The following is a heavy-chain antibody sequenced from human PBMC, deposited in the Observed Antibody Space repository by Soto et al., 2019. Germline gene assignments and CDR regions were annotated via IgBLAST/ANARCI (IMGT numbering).Heavy chain of an antibody. CDR1: GFTFSSYG. J-gene: IGHJ5*02. CDR2: IWYDGSNK. Sequence: QVQLVESGGGVVQPGRSLRLSCAASGFTFSSYGMHWVRQAPGKGLEWVAGIWYDGSNKYYADSVKGRFTISRDNSKNTLYLQMNSLSAEDTAVYYCARDEDSSVDTLNWFDPWGQGTLVTVSS. V-gene: IGHV3-33*01. D-gene: IGHD5-18*01. CDR3: ARDEDSSVDTLNWFDP.